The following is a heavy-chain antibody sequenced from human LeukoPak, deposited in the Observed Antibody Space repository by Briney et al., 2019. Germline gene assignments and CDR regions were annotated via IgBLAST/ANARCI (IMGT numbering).Heavy chain of an antibody. CDR2: IYTSGST. J-gene: IGHJ6*02. V-gene: IGHV4-4*07. CDR1: GGSISSYY. Sequence: SETLSLTCTVSGGSISSYYWSWIRQPAGKGLEWIGRIYTSGSTNYNPSLKSRVTMSVDTSKNQYSLKLSSVTAADTAVYYCARHKPYSNSTSCYVMDVWGQGTTVTVFS. CDR3: ARHKPYSNSTSCYVMDV. D-gene: IGHD2-2*01.